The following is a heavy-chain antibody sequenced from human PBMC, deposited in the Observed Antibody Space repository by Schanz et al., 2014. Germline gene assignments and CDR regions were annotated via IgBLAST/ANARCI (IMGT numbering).Heavy chain of an antibody. CDR2: ISGSGVST. CDR1: GFTFSSYT. V-gene: IGHV3-23*01. J-gene: IGHJ4*02. Sequence: EVQLLESGGGLVRPGGSLRLSCAASGFTFSSYTMNWVRQAPGKGLEWVSAISGSGVSTHYADSVKGRFTISRDNSKNTLFLQMSSLRAEDTAVYYCARGRTFDYWGQGTLVTVSS. CDR3: ARGRTFDY.